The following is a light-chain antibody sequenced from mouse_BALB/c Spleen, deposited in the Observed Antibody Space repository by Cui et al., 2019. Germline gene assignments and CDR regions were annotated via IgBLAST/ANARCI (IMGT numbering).Light chain of an antibody. CDR3: KQSYNLYT. CDR2: WAS. J-gene: IGKJ2*01. Sequence: DIVMSQSPSSLAVSAGEKVTMRCKSSQSLLNSRTRKHYLAWSQQKQGQSPKLLIYWASTRESGVPDRFTGSGSGTDFTLTISSVQAEDLAVYYCKQSYNLYTFGGGTKLEIK. CDR1: QSLLNSRTRKHY. V-gene: IGKV8-21*01.